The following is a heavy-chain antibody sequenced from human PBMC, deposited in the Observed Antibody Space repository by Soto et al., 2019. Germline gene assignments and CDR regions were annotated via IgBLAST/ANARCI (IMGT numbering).Heavy chain of an antibody. CDR2: IYHSGST. CDR1: GGSISSSNW. D-gene: IGHD3-3*01. J-gene: IGHJ6*03. CDR3: ARLAPPDYYDFWSGYPVPYYYYYMDV. V-gene: IGHV4-4*02. Sequence: PSETLSLTCAVSGGSISSSNWWSWVRQPPGKGLEWIGEIYHSGSTNYNPSLKSRVTISVDTSKNQFSLKLSSVTAADTAVYYCARLAPPDYYDFWSGYPVPYYYYYMDVWGKGTTVTVS.